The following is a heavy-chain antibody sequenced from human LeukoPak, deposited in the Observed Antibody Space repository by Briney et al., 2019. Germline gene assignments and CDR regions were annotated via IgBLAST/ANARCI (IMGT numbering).Heavy chain of an antibody. CDR3: ARIRLDEYYFVN. J-gene: IGHJ4*02. Sequence: SETLLLTCSVYGDSIINDQWGSIRQPPGKGLEWIGYIYYSGSTNYNPSLKSRVTISVDTSKNQYSLKLSSVAAAETAVYYCARIRLDEYYFVNSGQGTLVTVSS. V-gene: IGHV4-59*01. CDR1: GDSIINDQ. D-gene: IGHD3-9*01. CDR2: IYYSGST.